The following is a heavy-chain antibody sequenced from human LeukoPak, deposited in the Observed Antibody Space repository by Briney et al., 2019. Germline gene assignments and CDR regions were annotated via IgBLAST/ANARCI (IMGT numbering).Heavy chain of an antibody. CDR2: IYYSGST. Sequence: SQTLSLTCTVSGGSISSGGYYWSWIRQHPGKGLEWIGYIYYSGSTNYNPSLKSRVTISVDTSKNQFPLKLSSVTAADTAVYYCARASAFFYFDYWGQGTLVTVSS. CDR1: GGSISSGGYY. CDR3: ARASAFFYFDY. D-gene: IGHD2/OR15-2a*01. V-gene: IGHV4-31*03. J-gene: IGHJ4*02.